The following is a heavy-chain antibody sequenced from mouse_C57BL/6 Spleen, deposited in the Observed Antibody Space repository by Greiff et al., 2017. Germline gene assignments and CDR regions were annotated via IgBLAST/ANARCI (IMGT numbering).Heavy chain of an antibody. CDR3: AIEGYYGSSYDAMDY. V-gene: IGHV1-74*01. D-gene: IGHD1-1*01. J-gene: IGHJ4*01. CDR2: IHPSDSDP. CDR1: GYTFTSYW. Sequence: QVHVMQPGAELVKPGASVKVSCKASGYTFTSYWMHWVQQRPGKGLEWFGRIHPSDSDPNYNQKFKGTATLTVDKSSSPAYMQLRSLTSEASAVYYCAIEGYYGSSYDAMDYWGPGTSVTVSS.